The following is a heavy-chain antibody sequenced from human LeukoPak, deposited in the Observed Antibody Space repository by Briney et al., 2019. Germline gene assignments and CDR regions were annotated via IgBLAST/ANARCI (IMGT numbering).Heavy chain of an antibody. CDR1: GLSICDNS. V-gene: IGHV3-43*01. CDR3: ARGPNRWWVVSRNWGMDV. Sequence: GGSLRLSCAASGLSICDNSMHWVRQAPGKGLEWVSLISWDESTTYYSDSVKGRFTVSRDSSKNSLHLQMNSLRTEDTALYYCARGPNRWWVVSRNWGMDVWGQGTTVTVSS. J-gene: IGHJ6*02. CDR2: ISWDESTT. D-gene: IGHD2-15*01.